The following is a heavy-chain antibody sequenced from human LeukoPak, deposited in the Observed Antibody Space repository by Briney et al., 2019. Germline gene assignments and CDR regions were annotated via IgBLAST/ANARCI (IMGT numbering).Heavy chain of an antibody. CDR2: IRYDGSNK. CDR1: GFTFISYG. V-gene: IGHV3-30*02. D-gene: IGHD1-7*01. CDR3: LGTSNSFDY. J-gene: IGHJ4*02. Sequence: GGSLRLSLAASGFTFISYGMHWFRQAPGKGLEWVAFIRYDGSNKYYAESVKGRFTISRDNSKHTLYLQMNNLRADDTGVYYALGTSNSFDYWGQGTLVAVSS.